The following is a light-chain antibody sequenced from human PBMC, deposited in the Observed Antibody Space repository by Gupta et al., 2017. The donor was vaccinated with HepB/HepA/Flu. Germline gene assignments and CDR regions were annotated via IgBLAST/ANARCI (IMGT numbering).Light chain of an antibody. CDR2: EAS. V-gene: IGKV3-11*01. CDR1: QSVSSY. J-gene: IGKJ3*01. Sequence: IVLTQSPATLSLSPGERATLSCRASQSVSSYLAWYQQKPGQAPRLLIYEASNRATGIPARCSGSGSGTDFTLTISSLEPEDAAVYYCQQRSNGFTFGPGTKMDIK. CDR3: QQRSNGFT.